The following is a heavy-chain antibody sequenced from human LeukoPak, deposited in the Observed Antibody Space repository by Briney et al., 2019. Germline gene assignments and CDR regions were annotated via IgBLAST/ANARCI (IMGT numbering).Heavy chain of an antibody. CDR3: ARAHYSIVRGVIIAGHLDY. CDR2: ISYDGSNK. Sequence: GGSLRLSCAASGFTFSSYAMHWVRQAPGKGLEWVALISYDGSNKYYADSVKGRFTISRDNSKNTLYLQMNSLRAEDTAVYYCARAHYSIVRGVIIAGHLDYWGQGTLVTFSS. D-gene: IGHD3-10*01. CDR1: GFTFSSYA. J-gene: IGHJ4*02. V-gene: IGHV3-30-3*01.